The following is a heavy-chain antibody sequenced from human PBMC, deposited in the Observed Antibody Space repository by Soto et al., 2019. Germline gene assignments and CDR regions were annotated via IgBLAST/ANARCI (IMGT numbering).Heavy chain of an antibody. CDR1: GFTFEDYT. Sequence: GGSQILSCAASGFTFEDYTMHWVRQAPGKGLEWVSLINWNGGSTSYADSVKGRFTISRDNSKNSLYLQMHSLRIEDTALYYCAKDLGGSYPGTFDYWGQGTLVTVSS. D-gene: IGHD1-26*01. V-gene: IGHV3-43*01. CDR3: AKDLGGSYPGTFDY. J-gene: IGHJ4*02. CDR2: INWNGGST.